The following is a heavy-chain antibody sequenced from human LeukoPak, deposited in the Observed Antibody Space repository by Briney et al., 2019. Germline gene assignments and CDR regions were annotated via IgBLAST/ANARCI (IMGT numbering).Heavy chain of an antibody. CDR3: ARGVVTIAVAGTS. CDR2: INPNSGGT. J-gene: IGHJ5*02. V-gene: IGHV1-2*02. CDR1: GYTFTGYY. Sequence: PGGSLRLSCAASGYTFTGYYMHWVRQAPGQGLEWMGWINPNSGGTNYAQKFQGRVTMTRDTSISTAYMELSRLRSDDTAVYYCARGVVTIAVAGTSWGQGTLVTVSS. D-gene: IGHD6-19*01.